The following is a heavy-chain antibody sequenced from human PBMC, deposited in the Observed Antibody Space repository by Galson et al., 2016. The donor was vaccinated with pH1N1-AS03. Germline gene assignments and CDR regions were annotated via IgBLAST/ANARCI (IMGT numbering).Heavy chain of an antibody. V-gene: IGHV1-69*13. CDR3: AKEGLEIPLGWFDP. CDR1: GVTFSTFS. Sequence: SVKVSCKAYGVTFSTFSITWVRQAPGQGLEWTGRIIPIFGSPQYNEKFQDRVTITADEPTNTVFMELSSLTSDDTAFYYCAKEGLEIPLGWFDPWGQGTLVTVSS. J-gene: IGHJ5*02. CDR2: IIPIFGSP. D-gene: IGHD2-2*02.